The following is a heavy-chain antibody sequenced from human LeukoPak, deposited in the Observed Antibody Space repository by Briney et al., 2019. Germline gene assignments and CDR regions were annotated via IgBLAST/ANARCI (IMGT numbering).Heavy chain of an antibody. Sequence: GASVKISCKASGYIFTTYYMHWVRQAPGQGLEWMGIINPSGGGTNYAQEFQGRVTMTRDTSTSTVYMDLNNRRSNDTAVYYCARGNPTNYGAYLYYFDYWGQGTLVTVSS. CDR3: ARGNPTNYGAYLYYFDY. CDR2: INPSGGGT. V-gene: IGHV1-46*01. CDR1: GYIFTTYY. J-gene: IGHJ4*02. D-gene: IGHD4-17*01.